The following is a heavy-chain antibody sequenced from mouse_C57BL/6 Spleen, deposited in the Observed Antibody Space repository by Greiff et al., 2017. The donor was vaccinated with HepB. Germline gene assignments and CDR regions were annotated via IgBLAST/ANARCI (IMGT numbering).Heavy chain of an antibody. V-gene: IGHV1-74*01. CDR2: IHPSDSDT. Sequence: QVQLQQPGAELVKPGASVKVSCKASGYTFTSYWMHWVKQRPGQGLEWIGRIHPSDSDTNYNQKFKGKATLTVDKSSSTAYMQLSSLTSKDSAVYYCAMGSYDYDGAWFAYWGQGTLVTVSA. CDR3: AMGSYDYDGAWFAY. CDR1: GYTFTSYW. D-gene: IGHD2-4*01. J-gene: IGHJ3*01.